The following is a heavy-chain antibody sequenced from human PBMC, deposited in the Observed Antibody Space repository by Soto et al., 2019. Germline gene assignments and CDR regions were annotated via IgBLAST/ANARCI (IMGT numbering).Heavy chain of an antibody. CDR2: ISYDGSNK. J-gene: IGHJ4*02. CDR1: GFTFSSYA. Sequence: GGSPRLSCAASGFTFSSYAMHWVRQAPGKGLEWVAVISYDGSNKYYADSVKGRFTISRDNSKNTLYLQMNSLRAEDTAVYYCARFYSRDYWGQGTLVTVSS. D-gene: IGHD2-21*01. V-gene: IGHV3-30-3*01. CDR3: ARFYSRDY.